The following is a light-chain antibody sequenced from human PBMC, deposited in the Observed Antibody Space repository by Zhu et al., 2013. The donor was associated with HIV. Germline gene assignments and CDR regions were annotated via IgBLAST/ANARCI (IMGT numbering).Light chain of an antibody. CDR1: QYIAGW. CDR3: QQANTFPLT. V-gene: IGKV1-12*01. CDR2: GAS. J-gene: IGKJ4*01. Sequence: DIQMTQSPSSVSASVGDRVTITCRASQYIAGWLAWYQQKPGKAPELLIYGASNLQSGVPSRFSGSGFGTDFTLTISSLQPEDFATYHCQQANTFPLTFGGETKVDIK.